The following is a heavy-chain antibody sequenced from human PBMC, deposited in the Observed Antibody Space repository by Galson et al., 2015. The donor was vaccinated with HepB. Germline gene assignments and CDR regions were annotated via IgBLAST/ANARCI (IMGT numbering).Heavy chain of an antibody. D-gene: IGHD6-13*01. CDR3: ARSQQLPYNGYFDL. V-gene: IGHV3-7*01. CDR1: GFTFSNYW. J-gene: IGHJ2*01. CDR2: IKQDGSEK. Sequence: SLRLSCAASGFTFSNYWMNWVRQAPGKGLEWVANIKQDGSEKYYVDSVKGRFTISRDNAKNSLYLQMNSLRAEDTAMYYCARSQQLPYNGYFDLWGRGTLVTVSS.